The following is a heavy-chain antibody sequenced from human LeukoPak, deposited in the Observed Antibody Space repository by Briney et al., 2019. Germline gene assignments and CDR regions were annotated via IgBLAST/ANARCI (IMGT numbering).Heavy chain of an antibody. V-gene: IGHV4-34*01. Sequence: KSSETLSLTCAVYGGSFSGYYWSWIRQPPGKGLEWIGEINHSGSTNYNPSLKSRVTISVDTSKTQFSLKLSSVTAADTAVYYCARSRLHPIIFDYWSQGTLVTVSS. CDR3: ARSRLHPIIFDY. CDR1: GGSFSGYY. D-gene: IGHD5-24*01. CDR2: INHSGST. J-gene: IGHJ4*02.